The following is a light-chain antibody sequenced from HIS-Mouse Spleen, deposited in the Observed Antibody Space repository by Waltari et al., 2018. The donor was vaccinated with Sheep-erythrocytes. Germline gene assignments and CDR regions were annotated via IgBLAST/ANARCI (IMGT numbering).Light chain of an antibody. CDR1: QSVSSY. J-gene: IGKJ2*01. CDR2: DAS. Sequence: EIVLTQSPATLSLSPGERATLSCRASQSVSSYLSWYQQKPGQAPRLLIYDASNRATGIPARFSGSGSATDFTLTISSLEPEDSAVYYCQQRSNWYTFGQGTKLEIK. V-gene: IGKV3-11*01. CDR3: QQRSNWYT.